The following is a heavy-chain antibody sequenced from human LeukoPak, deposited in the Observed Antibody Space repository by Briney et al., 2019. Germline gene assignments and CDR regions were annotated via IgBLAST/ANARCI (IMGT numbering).Heavy chain of an antibody. Sequence: MSSETLSLTCTVSGGSISSGFYYWTWIRQPAGKGLEWIGRIYPTGSTNYNPSLKSRVTISVDTSKNQFSLKLSSVTAADTAVYYCARHGYGWVGNWFDPWGQGNLVTVSS. CDR2: IYPTGST. D-gene: IGHD6-19*01. CDR3: ARHGYGWVGNWFDP. V-gene: IGHV4-61*02. J-gene: IGHJ5*02. CDR1: GGSISSGFYY.